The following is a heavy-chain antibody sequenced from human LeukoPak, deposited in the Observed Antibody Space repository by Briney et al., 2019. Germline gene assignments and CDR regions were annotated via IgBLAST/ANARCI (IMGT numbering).Heavy chain of an antibody. V-gene: IGHV3-23*01. J-gene: IGHJ6*02. CDR1: GFTFDTYA. CDR2: ISPSGGNI. CDR3: AKDSATLYCSGGSCYYYYYGMDV. D-gene: IGHD2-15*01. Sequence: PGGSLRLSCAASGFTFDTYAMSWVRQAPGKGPEWVSAISPSGGNIYYADSVKGRFTISRDNSKNTLYLQMNSLRAEDTAVYYCAKDSATLYCSGGSCYYYYYGMDVWGQGTTVTVSS.